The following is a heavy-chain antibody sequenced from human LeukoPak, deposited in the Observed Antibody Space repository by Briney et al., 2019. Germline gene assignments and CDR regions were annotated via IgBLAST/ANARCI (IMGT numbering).Heavy chain of an antibody. J-gene: IGHJ5*02. D-gene: IGHD2-15*01. V-gene: IGHV4-39*07. CDR1: GGSISSSSYY. CDR2: IYYSGST. Sequence: PSETLSLTCTVSGGSISSSSYYWGWIRQPPGKGLEWIGSIYYSGSTYYNPSLKSRVTISVDTSKNQFSLKLSSVTAADTAVYYCARAPDIVVVVAATRWFDPWGQGTLVTVSS. CDR3: ARAPDIVVVVAATRWFDP.